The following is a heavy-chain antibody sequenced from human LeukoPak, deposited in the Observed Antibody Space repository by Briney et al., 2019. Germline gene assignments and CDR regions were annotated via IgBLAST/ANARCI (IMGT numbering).Heavy chain of an antibody. Sequence: PGGSLRLSCAPSGLIVSSNYVTWVRQPPGKGLAWVSVIYTGCSAYYADSVKARFTISRNNAKNSLYLQMNSLRAEDTAVYYCARDPPFDYWGQGTLVTVSS. CDR1: GLIVSSNY. J-gene: IGHJ4*02. CDR2: IYTGCSA. CDR3: ARDPPFDY. V-gene: IGHV3-53*01.